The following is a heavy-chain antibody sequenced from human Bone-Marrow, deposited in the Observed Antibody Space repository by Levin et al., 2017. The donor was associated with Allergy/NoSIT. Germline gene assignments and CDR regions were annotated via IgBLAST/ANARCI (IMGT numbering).Heavy chain of an antibody. Sequence: PGGSLRLSCAASGFTFSSYGMHWVRQAPGKGLEWVAVIWYDGSNKYYADSVKGRFTISRDNSKNTLYLQMNSLRAEDTAVYYCARDVYSSSWYTSDYYYYYYMDVWGKGTTVTVSS. D-gene: IGHD6-13*01. CDR2: IWYDGSNK. CDR3: ARDVYSSSWYTSDYYYYYYMDV. J-gene: IGHJ6*03. CDR1: GFTFSSYG. V-gene: IGHV3-33*01.